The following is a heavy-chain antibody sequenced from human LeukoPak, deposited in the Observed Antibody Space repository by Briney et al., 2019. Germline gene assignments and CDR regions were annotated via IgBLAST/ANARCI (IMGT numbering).Heavy chain of an antibody. CDR3: ARDGYYYDGSDSWGRSLVLFPFDY. D-gene: IGHD3-22*01. CDR2: ISSSSSYI. Sequence: PRGCLRLSCAASGFTFSSYSMNWVRQAPGKGRGWVSSISSSSSYIYYADSVKGPSTISRDTATKSLYLQINTMRATRTDVYYCARDGYYYDGSDSWGRSLVLFPFDYWGQGTLVTVSS. V-gene: IGHV3-21*01. J-gene: IGHJ4*02. CDR1: GFTFSSYS.